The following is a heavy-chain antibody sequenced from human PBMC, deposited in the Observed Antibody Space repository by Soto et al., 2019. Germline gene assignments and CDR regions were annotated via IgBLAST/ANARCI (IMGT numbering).Heavy chain of an antibody. Sequence: GGSLRLSCAASGFTFSSYAMSWVRQSPGKGLEWVSAISGSGGSTYYADSVKGRFTISRDNSKNTLYLQMNSLRAEDTAVYYCAKPYSSSSRGWFDPWGQGTLVTVSS. V-gene: IGHV3-23*01. CDR3: AKPYSSSSRGWFDP. J-gene: IGHJ5*02. CDR2: ISGSGGST. D-gene: IGHD6-13*01. CDR1: GFTFSSYA.